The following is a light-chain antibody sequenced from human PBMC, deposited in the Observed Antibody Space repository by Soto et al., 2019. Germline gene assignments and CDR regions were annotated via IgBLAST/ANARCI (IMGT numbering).Light chain of an antibody. V-gene: IGKV3-11*01. CDR1: QSVSSY. Sequence: EIVLTQSPATLSLSPGERATLSCRASQSVSSYLAWYQQKPGQAPRLLIYDASNRATGIPARFSGSGSGTDFSLTSSSVEPEDLGVGYCQERSNWLISCGQGTRLESK. CDR3: QERSNWLIS. CDR2: DAS. J-gene: IGKJ5*01.